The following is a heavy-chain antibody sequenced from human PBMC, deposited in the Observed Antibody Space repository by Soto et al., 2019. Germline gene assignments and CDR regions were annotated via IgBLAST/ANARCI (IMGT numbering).Heavy chain of an antibody. CDR3: ATGGYSYGYYYYYYMDV. CDR1: GYTLTELS. J-gene: IGHJ6*03. V-gene: IGHV1-24*01. Sequence: ASVKVSCKVSGYTLTELSMHWVRQAPGKGLEWMGGFDPEDGETIYAQKFQGRVTMTEDTSTDTAYMELSSLRSEDTAVYYCATGGYSYGYYYYYYMDVWGKGTTVTVSS. CDR2: FDPEDGET. D-gene: IGHD5-18*01.